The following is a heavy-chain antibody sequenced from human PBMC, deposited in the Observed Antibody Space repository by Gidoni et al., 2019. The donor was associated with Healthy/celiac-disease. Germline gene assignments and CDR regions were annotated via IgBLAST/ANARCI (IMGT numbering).Heavy chain of an antibody. Sequence: EVQLVESGGGLVQPGGSLRLSCAASGFTFSSYAMHWVRQAPGKGLEYVSAISSNGGSTYYANSVKGRFTISRDNSKNTLYLQMGSLRAEDMAVYYCARGDYGDYDGVYYYYGMDVWGQGTTVTVSS. J-gene: IGHJ6*02. CDR1: GFTFSSYA. CDR2: ISSNGGST. CDR3: ARGDYGDYDGVYYYYGMDV. V-gene: IGHV3-64*01. D-gene: IGHD4-17*01.